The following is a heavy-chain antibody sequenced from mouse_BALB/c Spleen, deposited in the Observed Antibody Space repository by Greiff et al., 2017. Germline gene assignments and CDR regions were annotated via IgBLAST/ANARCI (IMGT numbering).Heavy chain of an antibody. CDR1: GFSLTIYG. CDR3: ARNSRLEAWFAY. D-gene: IGHD4-1*01. V-gene: IGHV2-2*02. J-gene: IGHJ3*01. Sequence: VKLMESGPGLVQPSQSLSITCTVSGFSLTIYGVHWVRQSPGKGLEWLGVIWSGGSTDYNAAFISRLSISKDNSKSQVFFKMNSLQANDTAIYYCARNSRLEAWFAYWGQGTLVTVSA. CDR2: IWSGGST.